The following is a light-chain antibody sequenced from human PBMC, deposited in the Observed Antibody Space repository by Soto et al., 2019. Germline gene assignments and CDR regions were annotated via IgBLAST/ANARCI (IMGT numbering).Light chain of an antibody. CDR3: QNLNRSPLS. CDR1: QGISSY. J-gene: IGKJ4*01. Sequence: IQLTQSPSSLSASVGDRVTITCRASQGISSYLAWYQQKPGKAPKLLIYLASTLQSGAPSSFIGRGAGTDFRLTSSRRRPEEGAPDYCQNLNRSPLSLGGGAKGQIK. CDR2: LAS. V-gene: IGKV1-9*01.